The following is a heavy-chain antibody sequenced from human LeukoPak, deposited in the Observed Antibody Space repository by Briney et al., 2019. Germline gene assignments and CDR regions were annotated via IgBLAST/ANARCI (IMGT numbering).Heavy chain of an antibody. V-gene: IGHV4-39*01. CDR3: ARPRIAAAGTHGYYYYYYMDV. J-gene: IGHJ6*03. D-gene: IGHD6-13*01. CDR1: GGSISSSSYY. CDR2: IYYSGST. Sequence: SETLSLTCTVSGGSISSSSYYWGWIRQPPGKGLEWIGSIYYSGSTYYNPSLKSRVTISVDTSKNQFSLKLSSVTAADTAVYYCARPRIAAAGTHGYYYYYYMDVWGPGTLVTVSS.